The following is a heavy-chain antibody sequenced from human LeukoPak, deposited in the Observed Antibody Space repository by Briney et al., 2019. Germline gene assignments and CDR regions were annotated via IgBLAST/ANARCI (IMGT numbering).Heavy chain of an antibody. J-gene: IGHJ2*01. CDR1: GFTFSDYH. Sequence: GGSLRLSCAASGFTFSDYHMSWNRQAPGKGLEWVSYIRSSSSDINYADSVRGRYTISRDNAKNSLYLQMNSLRAEDTAVYYCARAIAVSPRYFDLWVRGTPVTVPS. V-gene: IGHV3-11*03. D-gene: IGHD6-19*01. CDR2: IRSSSSDI. CDR3: ARAIAVSPRYFDL.